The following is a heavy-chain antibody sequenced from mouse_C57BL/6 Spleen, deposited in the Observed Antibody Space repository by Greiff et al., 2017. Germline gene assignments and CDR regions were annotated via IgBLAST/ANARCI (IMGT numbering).Heavy chain of an antibody. D-gene: IGHD1-1*01. V-gene: IGHV1-82*01. J-gene: IGHJ3*01. CDR3: TRGGDYYAWWAY. CDR1: GYAFSSSW. Sequence: QVQLQQSGPELVKPGASVKISCKASGYAFSSSWMNWVKQRPGKGLEWIGRIYPGDGDTNYNGKFKGKATLTADKSSSTAYMQLSSLTTEDSAVYFCTRGGDYYAWWAYWGQGTRVTVSA. CDR2: IYPGDGDT.